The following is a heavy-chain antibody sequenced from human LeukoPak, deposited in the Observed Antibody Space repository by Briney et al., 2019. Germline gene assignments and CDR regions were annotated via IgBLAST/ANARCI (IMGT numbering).Heavy chain of an antibody. J-gene: IGHJ5*02. V-gene: IGHV1-46*04. CDR3: ARGRGGSGSSNWFDP. CDR2: INPNGGST. Sequence: VSVKVSCKASGYTFTSYYMHWVRQAPGQGLEWMGIINPNGGSTYYAQKLQGRVTMTRDTSTTTVYMELSSLRSEDTAVYFCARGRGGSGSSNWFDPWGQGTLVTVSS. D-gene: IGHD3-10*01. CDR1: GYTFTSYY.